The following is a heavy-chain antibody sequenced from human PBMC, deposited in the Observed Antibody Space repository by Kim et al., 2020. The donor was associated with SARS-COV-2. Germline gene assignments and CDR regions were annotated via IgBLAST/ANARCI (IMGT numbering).Heavy chain of an antibody. Sequence: GSLRLSCAASGFTFSSYSMNWVRQAPGKGLEWVSSISSSSSYIYYADSVKGRFTISRDNAKNSLYLQMNSLRAEDTAVYYCARERDYYDSSGNFDYWGQGTLVTVSS. CDR1: GFTFSSYS. V-gene: IGHV3-21*01. CDR3: ARERDYYDSSGNFDY. J-gene: IGHJ4*02. CDR2: ISSSSSYI. D-gene: IGHD3-22*01.